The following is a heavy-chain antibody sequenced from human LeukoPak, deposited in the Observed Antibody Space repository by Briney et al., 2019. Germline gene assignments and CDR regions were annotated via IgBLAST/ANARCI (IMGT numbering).Heavy chain of an antibody. Sequence: GASVKVSCKASGYTFTCYYIHWVRQAPGQGLEWMGWINPTSFGTKYEQKFQGRVTMTRDTSISTDYMELSDLRSDDTAVYYCARFRGSGWYSFDLWGRGTLVTVSS. V-gene: IGHV1-2*02. CDR3: ARFRGSGWYSFDL. CDR1: GYTFTCYY. D-gene: IGHD6-19*01. CDR2: INPTSFGT. J-gene: IGHJ5*02.